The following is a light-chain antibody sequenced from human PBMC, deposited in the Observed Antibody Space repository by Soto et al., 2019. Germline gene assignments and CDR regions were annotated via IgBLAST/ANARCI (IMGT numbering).Light chain of an antibody. CDR1: SSDVGSYIY. V-gene: IGLV2-14*01. CDR3: VSYTTFSSYV. J-gene: IGLJ1*01. Sequence: QSGLTQPASVSGSPGQSITISCTGTSSDVGSYIYVSWYQHHPGKAPKLMIYDVSNRPSGVSNRFSGSKSGNTASLTISGLQAEDEAEYYCVSYTTFSSYVFGTGTKVTVL. CDR2: DVS.